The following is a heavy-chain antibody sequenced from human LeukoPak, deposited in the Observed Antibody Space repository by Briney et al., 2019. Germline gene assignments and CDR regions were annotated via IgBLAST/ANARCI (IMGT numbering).Heavy chain of an antibody. CDR3: ARDLSSGYYFSIGPFDY. V-gene: IGHV1-69*13. D-gene: IGHD3-22*01. CDR1: GGTFISYA. CDR2: IIPIFGTA. J-gene: IGHJ4*02. Sequence: GASVKVSCKASGGTFISYAISWVRQAPGQGLEWMGGIIPIFGTANYAQKFQGRVTITADESTSTAYMELSSLRSEDTAVYYCARDLSSGYYFSIGPFDYWGQGTLVTVSS.